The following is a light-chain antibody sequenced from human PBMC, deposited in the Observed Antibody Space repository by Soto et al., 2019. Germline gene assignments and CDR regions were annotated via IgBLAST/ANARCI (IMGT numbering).Light chain of an antibody. Sequence: DIQMTQSPSTLSASVGDRVTITCRASQSISYWLAWYQQRPRKAPKLLIFGASSLESGVPSRFSGSGSGTEVTLTISSLQPDDFATYYCHQYATSSPTVGQGTKLEIK. CDR3: HQYATSSPT. J-gene: IGKJ2*01. CDR1: QSISYW. CDR2: GAS. V-gene: IGKV1-5*01.